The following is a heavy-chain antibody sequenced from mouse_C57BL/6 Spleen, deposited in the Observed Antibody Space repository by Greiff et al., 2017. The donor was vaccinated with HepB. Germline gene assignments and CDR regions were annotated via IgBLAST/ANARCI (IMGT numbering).Heavy chain of an antibody. V-gene: IGHV1-69*01. CDR3: ARFPNWYFDV. CDR2: IDPSDSYT. CDR1: GYTFTSYW. Sequence: VKLQQPGAELVMPGASVKLSCKASGYTFTSYWMHWVKQRPGQGLEWIGEIDPSDSYTNYNQKFKGKSTLTVDKSSSTAYMQHSSLTSEDSAVYYCARFPNWYFDVWGTGTTVTVSS. J-gene: IGHJ1*03.